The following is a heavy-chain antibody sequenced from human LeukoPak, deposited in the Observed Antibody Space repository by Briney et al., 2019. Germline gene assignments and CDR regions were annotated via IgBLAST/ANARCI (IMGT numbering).Heavy chain of an antibody. J-gene: IGHJ4*02. Sequence: GGSLRLSCAASGFTFSSYAMSWVRQAPGKGLEWVSAISGSGGSTYYADFVKGRFTISRDNSKNTLYLQMNSLRAEDTAVYYCAKAPAYQLLVCYFDYWGQGTLVTVSS. CDR3: AKAPAYQLLVCYFDY. V-gene: IGHV3-23*01. CDR1: GFTFSSYA. D-gene: IGHD2-2*01. CDR2: ISGSGGST.